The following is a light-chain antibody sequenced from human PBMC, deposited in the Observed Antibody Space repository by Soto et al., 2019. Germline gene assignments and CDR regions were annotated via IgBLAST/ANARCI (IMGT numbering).Light chain of an antibody. Sequence: QSALTQPPSATGSLGQSVTISCTGTSSDVGGYNYVAWYQQHPGRAPKFLIYEVSERPSGIPDRFSGSKSGNTASLTVSGLQAEDEADYFCCSYADTYVFGTGTKLTVL. CDR2: EVS. CDR3: CSYADTYV. CDR1: SSDVGGYNY. V-gene: IGLV2-8*01. J-gene: IGLJ1*01.